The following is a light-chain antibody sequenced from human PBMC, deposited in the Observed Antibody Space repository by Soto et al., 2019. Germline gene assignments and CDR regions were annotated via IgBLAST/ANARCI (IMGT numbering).Light chain of an antibody. J-gene: IGLJ1*01. V-gene: IGLV1-44*01. Sequence: QFVLTQPPSASATPGQRVTISCSGSGSNIGSNAVHWYQQLPGTAPKLLIYLNDQRPSGVPDRFSGSKSGTSASLAISGLQSEDEGDYYCAAWDDSLLAVFGTGTKVTV. CDR2: LND. CDR1: GSNIGSNA. CDR3: AAWDDSLLAV.